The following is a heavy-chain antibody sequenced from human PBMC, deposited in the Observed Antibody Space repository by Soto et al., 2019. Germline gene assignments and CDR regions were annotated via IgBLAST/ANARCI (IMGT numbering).Heavy chain of an antibody. CDR1: GFTFSSYG. J-gene: IGHJ6*02. Sequence: QVQLEESGGGVVQPGRSLRLSCAASGFTFSSYGMHWVRQAPGKGLEWVAVISYDGSNKYYADSVKGRFTISRDNSKNTLYLQMNSLRAEDTAVYYCAKDSRRFTYYYGMDVWGQGTTVTVS. V-gene: IGHV3-30*18. D-gene: IGHD3-3*01. CDR2: ISYDGSNK. CDR3: AKDSRRFTYYYGMDV.